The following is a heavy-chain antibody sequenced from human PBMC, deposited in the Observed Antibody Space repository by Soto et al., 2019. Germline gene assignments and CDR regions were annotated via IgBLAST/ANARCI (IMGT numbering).Heavy chain of an antibody. J-gene: IGHJ6*02. CDR1: GFTFSSYA. CDR2: ISYDGSNK. Sequence: QVQLVESGGGVVQPGRSLRLSCAASGFTFSSYAMHWVRQAPGKGLEWVAVISYDGSNKYYADSVKGRFTISRDNSKNTLYLQMNSLRAEDTAVYYCARGSYGSGLDYYGMDVWGQGTTVTVSS. D-gene: IGHD3-10*01. V-gene: IGHV3-30-3*01. CDR3: ARGSYGSGLDYYGMDV.